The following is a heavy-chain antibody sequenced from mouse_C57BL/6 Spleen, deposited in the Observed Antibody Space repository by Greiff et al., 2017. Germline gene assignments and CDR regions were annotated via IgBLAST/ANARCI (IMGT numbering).Heavy chain of an antibody. CDR3: ARSPYDGYFDY. V-gene: IGHV1-64*01. J-gene: IGHJ2*01. CDR2: IHPNSGST. D-gene: IGHD2-12*01. CDR1: GYTFTSYW. Sequence: VQLQQPGAELVKPGASVKLSCKASGYTFTSYWMHWVKQRPGQGLEWIGMIHPNSGSTNYNEKFKSKATLTVDKSSSTAYMQLSSLTSEDSAVYYCARSPYDGYFDYWGQGTTLTVSS.